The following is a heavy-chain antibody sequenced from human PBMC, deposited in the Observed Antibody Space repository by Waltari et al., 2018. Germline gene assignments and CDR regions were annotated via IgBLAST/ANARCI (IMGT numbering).Heavy chain of an antibody. V-gene: IGHV1-46*01. CDR2: IDPSDGST. D-gene: IGHD3-10*01. Sequence: HVHLVQSGAEVKKPGASVKVSCKASGYTFTSYYIHWERQAPGQGLGWMGRIDPSDGSTTFAQKFQGRVTVTRDTSTSTVHMELSSLRSEDTAVYYCAREMGFGDSGNDYWGQGTLVTVSS. CDR3: AREMGFGDSGNDY. J-gene: IGHJ4*02. CDR1: GYTFTSYY.